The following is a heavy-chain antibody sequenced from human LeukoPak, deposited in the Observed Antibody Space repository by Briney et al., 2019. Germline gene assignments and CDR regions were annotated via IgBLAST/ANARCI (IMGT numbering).Heavy chain of an antibody. J-gene: IGHJ4*02. CDR1: GGSISSYY. Sequence: SETLSLTCTVSGGSISSYYWSWIRQPPAKGLEWIGYIYYSGSTNYNPSLKSRVTISVDTSKNQFSLKLSSVTAADTAVYYCATTENSSGWFGYWGQGTLVTVSS. V-gene: IGHV4-59*08. D-gene: IGHD6-19*01. CDR2: IYYSGST. CDR3: ATTENSSGWFGY.